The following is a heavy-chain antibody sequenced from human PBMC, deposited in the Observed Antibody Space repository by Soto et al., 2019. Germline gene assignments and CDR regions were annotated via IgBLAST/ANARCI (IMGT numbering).Heavy chain of an antibody. CDR3: ARGWHYFWFDP. D-gene: IGHD3-10*01. V-gene: IGHV4-34*01. J-gene: IGHJ5*02. Sequence: SETLSLTCAVYGGSFSGYYWSWIRQPPGKGLEWIGEINHSGSTNYNPSLKSRVTISVDTSKNQFSLKLSSVTAADTAVYYCARGWHYFWFDPWGQGTLVTVSS. CDR1: GGSFSGYY. CDR2: INHSGST.